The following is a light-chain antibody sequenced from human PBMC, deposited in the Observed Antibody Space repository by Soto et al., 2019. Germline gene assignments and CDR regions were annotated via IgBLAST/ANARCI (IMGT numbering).Light chain of an antibody. CDR3: QHMRT. CDR2: AAS. CDR1: QGIRND. Sequence: AIQMTQSPSSLSASVGDRVTITCRASQGIRNDLGWYQQKPGKAPKLLIYAASSLQSGVPSRFSGSGSGTDFTLTISSLQPDDFGSYYCQHMRTFGQGTKVDIK. V-gene: IGKV1-6*01. J-gene: IGKJ1*01.